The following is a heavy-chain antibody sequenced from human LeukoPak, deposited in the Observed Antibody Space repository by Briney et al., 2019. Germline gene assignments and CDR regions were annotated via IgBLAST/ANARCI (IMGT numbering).Heavy chain of an antibody. Sequence: SETLSLTCTVSGGSISSYYWSWIRQPPGKGLEWIGYIYYSGSTNYNPSLKSRVTISVDTSKNQFSLKLSSVTAADTAVYYCARGQYCTNGVCYHDAFDIWGQGKMVTVSS. J-gene: IGHJ3*02. CDR1: GGSISSYY. CDR2: IYYSGST. D-gene: IGHD2-8*01. V-gene: IGHV4-59*01. CDR3: ARGQYCTNGVCYHDAFDI.